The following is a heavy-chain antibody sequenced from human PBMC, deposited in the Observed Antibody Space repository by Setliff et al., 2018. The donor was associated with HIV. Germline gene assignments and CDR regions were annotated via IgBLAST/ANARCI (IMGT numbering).Heavy chain of an antibody. CDR2: IYYSGST. J-gene: IGHJ3*02. CDR1: GGSISSYY. CDR3: ARDLTPGDDSSGYYLSAAFDI. V-gene: IGHV4-59*01. D-gene: IGHD3-22*01. Sequence: LSLTCTVSGGSISSYYWSWIRQPPGKGLEWIGYIYYSGSTNYNPSLKSRVTISVDTSKNQFSLKLSSVTAADTAVYYCARDLTPGDDSSGYYLSAAFDIWGQGTMVTVSS.